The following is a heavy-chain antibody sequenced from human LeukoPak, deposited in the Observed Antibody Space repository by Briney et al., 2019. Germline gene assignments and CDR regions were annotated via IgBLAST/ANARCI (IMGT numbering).Heavy chain of an antibody. V-gene: IGHV3-21*01. CDR2: ISSSSSYI. CDR1: GFTFSSYS. D-gene: IGHD3-3*01. J-gene: IGHJ6*02. Sequence: GGSLRLSCAASGFTFSSYSMNWVRQAPGKGLEWVSSISSSSSYIYYADSVKGRFTISRDNAKNSLYLQMNSLRAEDTAVYYCARDRPGYDFWSGYSDGTDVWGQGTTVTVSS. CDR3: ARDRPGYDFWSGYSDGTDV.